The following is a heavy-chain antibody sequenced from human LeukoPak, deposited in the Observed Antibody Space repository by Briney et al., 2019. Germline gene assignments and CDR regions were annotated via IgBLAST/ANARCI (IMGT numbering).Heavy chain of an antibody. D-gene: IGHD1-14*01. CDR2: IIPLFGTA. Sequence: SVKVSCKASGGTFSNYAFNWVRQAPGQGLEWMGGIIPLFGTANYAQKFQDRVTITADESTSTAYMELSSLRSEDTAVYYCAKGRSPKTTYPFDYWGQGTLVTVSS. CDR3: AKGRSPKTTYPFDY. J-gene: IGHJ4*02. V-gene: IGHV1-69*13. CDR1: GGTFSNYA.